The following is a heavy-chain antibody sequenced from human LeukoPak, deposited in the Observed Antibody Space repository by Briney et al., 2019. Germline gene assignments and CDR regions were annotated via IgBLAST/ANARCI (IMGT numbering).Heavy chain of an antibody. J-gene: IGHJ3*01. CDR1: GAHISNYY. D-gene: IGHD3-22*01. Sequence: PSETLSLTCTVSGAHISNYYWTWVRQSAAQGLEWIGRLHASESTIYNPSLKSRLTMSIDTSKDQLLLTLTSVTAADSAVYYCASLSSGAAFDVWGQGTVVSVSS. CDR3: ASLSSGAAFDV. V-gene: IGHV4-4*07. CDR2: LHASEST.